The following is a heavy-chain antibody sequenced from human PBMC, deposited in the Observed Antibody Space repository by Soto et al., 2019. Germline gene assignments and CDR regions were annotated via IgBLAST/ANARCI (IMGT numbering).Heavy chain of an antibody. V-gene: IGHV4-34*01. CDR2: ISPAGST. CDR3: ARDRLGHGFHP. CDR1: GESFSGYY. Sequence: PSETLSLTCAAYGESFSGYYWAWIRKPPGKGLEWIGEISPAGSTNYNPSLESRISLSVDTPRNQFSLKLNSVTVTDTAVYFCARDRLGHGFHPWGPGTLVTVSS. D-gene: IGHD3-9*01. J-gene: IGHJ5*02.